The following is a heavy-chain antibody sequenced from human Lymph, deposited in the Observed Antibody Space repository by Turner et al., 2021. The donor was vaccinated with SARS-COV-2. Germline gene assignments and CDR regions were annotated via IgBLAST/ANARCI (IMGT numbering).Heavy chain of an antibody. CDR1: GFTFSTYA. J-gene: IGHJ6*02. CDR3: ARYASGGYFYYGMDV. CDR2: ISYDGSNK. Sequence: QVQLVESWGGVVQPVRSLILTCAASGFTFSTYAIYWVRQAPGKGLEWVAVISYDGSNKYYADSVKGRFTISRDNSKNTLYLQMNSLRAEDTAVYYCARYASGGYFYYGMDVWGQGTTVTVSS. V-gene: IGHV3-30*04. D-gene: IGHD3-10*01.